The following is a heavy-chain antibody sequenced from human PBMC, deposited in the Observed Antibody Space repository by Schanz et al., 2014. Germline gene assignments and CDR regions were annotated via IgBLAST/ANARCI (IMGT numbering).Heavy chain of an antibody. CDR3: ARDRGYCSGGSCLTFDY. Sequence: QVQMVESGGGVVQPGRSLRLSCAASGFAFSVYGIHWFRQPAGKGLEWVAVISYDGSNKYYADSVKGRFTISRDNSKNTLYLQMNTLRAEDTAVYYCARDRGYCSGGSCLTFDYWGQGTLVTVSS. D-gene: IGHD2-15*01. CDR1: GFAFSVYG. J-gene: IGHJ4*02. V-gene: IGHV3-30*19. CDR2: ISYDGSNK.